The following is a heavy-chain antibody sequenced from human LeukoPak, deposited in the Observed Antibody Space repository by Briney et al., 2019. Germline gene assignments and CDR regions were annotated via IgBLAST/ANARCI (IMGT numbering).Heavy chain of an antibody. CDR2: IKQDGSEK. CDR1: GLTFSSYW. Sequence: GGSLRLSCAASGLTFSSYWMSWVRQAPGKGLEWVANIKQDGSEKNYVDSVKGRFTISRDNAKNSLYLQMNSLRAEDTAMYYCASVDTAMVNGDYWGQGTLVTVSS. V-gene: IGHV3-7*01. D-gene: IGHD5-18*01. CDR3: ASVDTAMVNGDY. J-gene: IGHJ4*02.